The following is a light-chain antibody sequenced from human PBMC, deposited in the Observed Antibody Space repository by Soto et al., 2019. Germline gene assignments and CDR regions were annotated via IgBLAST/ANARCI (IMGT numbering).Light chain of an antibody. CDR3: QRYYGTPLT. J-gene: IGKJ4*01. CDR1: QSVIYGSNNKKY. Sequence: DFVMTQSPDSLAVSLGERATINCKSSQSVIYGSNNKKYLAWYQQKPGQPPKLLINWASIRESGVPDRFSGSGSGTDFTLTISSLQAEDVAVYYCQRYYGTPLTFGGGTTVEIK. V-gene: IGKV4-1*01. CDR2: WAS.